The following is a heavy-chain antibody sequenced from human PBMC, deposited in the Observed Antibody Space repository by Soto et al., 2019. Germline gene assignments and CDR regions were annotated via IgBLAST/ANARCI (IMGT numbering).Heavy chain of an antibody. CDR3: ATGSRPRSYFDY. J-gene: IGHJ4*02. CDR1: GFTFSDSY. D-gene: IGHD3-16*02. V-gene: IGHV3-11*04. CDR2: ISSSGSTI. Sequence: GGSLRLSCAASGFTFSDSYMTWIRQAPGKGLEWVSYISSSGSTIYYAGSVKGRFTISRDNAKNSLYLQMNSLRAEDTAVYYCATGSRPRSYFDYWGQGTLVTVSS.